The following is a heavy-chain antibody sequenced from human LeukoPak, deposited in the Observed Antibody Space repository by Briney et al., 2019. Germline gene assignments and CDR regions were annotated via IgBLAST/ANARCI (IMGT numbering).Heavy chain of an antibody. CDR1: GFTFSSYA. Sequence: GGSLRLSCAASGFTFSSYAMSWVRQAPGKGLEGVSAISGSGGSTYYADSVKGRFTISRDNSKNTLYLQMNSLRAEDTAVYYCAKQIYYDSSGYWDYWGQGTLVTVSS. D-gene: IGHD3-22*01. CDR3: AKQIYYDSSGYWDY. CDR2: ISGSGGST. J-gene: IGHJ4*02. V-gene: IGHV3-23*01.